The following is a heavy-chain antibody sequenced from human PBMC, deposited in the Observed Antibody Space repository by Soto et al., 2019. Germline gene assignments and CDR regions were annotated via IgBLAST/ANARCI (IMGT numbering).Heavy chain of an antibody. J-gene: IGHJ4*02. CDR2: ISYDGSNK. Sequence: QVQLVESGGGVVQPGRSLRLSCAASGFTFSSYAMHWVRQAPGKGLEWVAVISYDGSNKYYADSVKGRFTISRDNSKNTLYVQMNSLRAEDAAVYYCAVTVASGQYWGQGTLVTVSS. CDR1: GFTFSSYA. V-gene: IGHV3-30-3*01. CDR3: AVTVASGQY. D-gene: IGHD4-17*01.